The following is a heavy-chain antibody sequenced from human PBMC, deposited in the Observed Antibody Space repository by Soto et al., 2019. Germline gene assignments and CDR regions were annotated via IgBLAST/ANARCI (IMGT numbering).Heavy chain of an antibody. Sequence: QVQLMESGGGVVQPGGSVRLSYETSGFTFTGYSMHWFRQAPGKGLERVAVTSSDGGTKFYADSVKGRFTVSRDNSRKTLFLEMNSLRPDDTVIYYCASEVVLTKWYFDNWGQGILVTVSS. CDR2: TSSDGGTK. D-gene: IGHD2-21*01. CDR3: ASEVVLTKWYFDN. J-gene: IGHJ4*02. CDR1: GFTFTGYS. V-gene: IGHV3-30-3*01.